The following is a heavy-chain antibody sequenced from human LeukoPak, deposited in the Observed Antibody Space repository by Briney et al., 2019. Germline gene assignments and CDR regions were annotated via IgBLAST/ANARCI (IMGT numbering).Heavy chain of an antibody. J-gene: IGHJ4*02. CDR1: GASISSYY. Sequence: SETQSLTCSVSGASISSYYWSWIRQSPGKGLEWIGYIYYSGSTHYNPSLKSRVTISVDTSKNQFSLKLSSVTAADTAVYYCASGPYPAAGTDHQFDYWGQGTLVTVSS. V-gene: IGHV4-59*01. CDR2: IYYSGST. D-gene: IGHD6-13*01. CDR3: ASGPYPAAGTDHQFDY.